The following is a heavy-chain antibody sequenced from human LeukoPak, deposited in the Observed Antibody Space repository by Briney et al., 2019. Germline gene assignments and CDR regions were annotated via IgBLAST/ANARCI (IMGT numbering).Heavy chain of an antibody. CDR2: IKSKTNSYET. V-gene: IGHV3-73*01. J-gene: IGHJ5*01. D-gene: IGHD1-26*01. Sequence: GGSLRLSCVASGFTLSGSAMHWVRPASGKGLEWIGRIKSKTNSYETAYAVSVKGRFTISRDDSENAAYLQMNSLKTEDTAVYYCTRHLIVGAADWFDSWGQGTLVTVSS. CDR1: GFTLSGSA. CDR3: TRHLIVGAADWFDS.